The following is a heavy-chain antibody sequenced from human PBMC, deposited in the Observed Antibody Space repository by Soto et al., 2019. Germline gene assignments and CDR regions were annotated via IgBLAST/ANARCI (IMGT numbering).Heavy chain of an antibody. D-gene: IGHD6-19*01. J-gene: IGHJ4*02. V-gene: IGHV1-18*01. CDR2: ISAYNGNT. Sequence: DSVKVSCKASGYTFTRYGISWVRQAPGQGLEWMGWISAYNGNTNYAQKLQGRVTMTTDTSTSTAYMELRSLRSDDTAVYYCARDLKSVAGTPYFDYWGQGTLVTVSS. CDR1: GYTFTRYG. CDR3: ARDLKSVAGTPYFDY.